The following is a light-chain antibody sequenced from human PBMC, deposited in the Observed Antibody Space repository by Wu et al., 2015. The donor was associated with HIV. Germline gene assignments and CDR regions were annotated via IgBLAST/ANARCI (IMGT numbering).Light chain of an antibody. CDR1: QSVSSNY. Sequence: EIVLTQSPGILSLSPGERATLSCRASQSVSSNYLAWYQQKPGQAPRLLVYGASSRATGIPDRFSGSGSGTDFTLTISRLEPEDFAVYYCQQYGRSPATFGQGTKVEIK. V-gene: IGKV3-20*01. CDR2: GAS. CDR3: QQYGRSPAT. J-gene: IGKJ1*01.